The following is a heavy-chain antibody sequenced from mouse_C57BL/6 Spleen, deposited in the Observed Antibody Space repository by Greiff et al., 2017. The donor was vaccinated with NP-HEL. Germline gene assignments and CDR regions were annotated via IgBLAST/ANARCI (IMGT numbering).Heavy chain of an antibody. CDR1: GYTFTSYW. Sequence: QVQLKQPGAELVMPGASVKLSCKASGYTFTSYWMHWVKQRPGQGLEWIGEIDPSDSYTNYNQKFKGKSTLTVDKSSSTAYMQLSSLTSEDSAVYYCAREGGPPEAMDYRGQGTSVTVSS. V-gene: IGHV1-69*01. D-gene: IGHD3-3*01. CDR3: AREGGPPEAMDY. CDR2: IDPSDSYT. J-gene: IGHJ4*01.